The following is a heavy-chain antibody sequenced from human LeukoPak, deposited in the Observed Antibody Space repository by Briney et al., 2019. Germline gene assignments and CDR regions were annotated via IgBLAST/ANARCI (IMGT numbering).Heavy chain of an antibody. CDR3: ARGPTVTTSWFDP. D-gene: IGHD4-17*01. CDR1: GGTFSSYA. CDR2: IIPIFGTA. V-gene: IGHV1-69*05. J-gene: IGHJ5*02. Sequence: ASVKVSCKASGGTFSSYAISWVRQAPGQGLEWMGGIIPIFGTANYAQKFQGGVTITTDESTSTAYMELSSLRSEDTAVYYCARGPTVTTSWFDPWGQGTLVTVSS.